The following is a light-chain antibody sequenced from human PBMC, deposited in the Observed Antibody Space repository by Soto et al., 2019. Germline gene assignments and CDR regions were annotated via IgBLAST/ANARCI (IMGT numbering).Light chain of an antibody. CDR2: GAS. Sequence: EIVMTQSPATLSVSPGESATLSCRTSQSVSSSSLAWYQQRLGQAPRLLIYGASTRATGISAKFSGSGSGTEFTLTISSLQSEDFAIYYCQQYNNWPRTFGQGTKVDIK. J-gene: IGKJ1*01. CDR3: QQYNNWPRT. V-gene: IGKV3-15*01. CDR1: QSVSSS.